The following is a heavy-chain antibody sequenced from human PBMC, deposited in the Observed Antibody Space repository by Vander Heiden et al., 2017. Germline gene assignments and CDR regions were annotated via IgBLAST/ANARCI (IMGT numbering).Heavy chain of an antibody. J-gene: IGHJ6*02. CDR1: VFSHEDHA. D-gene: IGHD1-26*01. Sequence: EVQPVQSGGGLVQPARSLSLFCVWSVFSHEDHAMHWVRQDPGECLEWVSGINWNSANIGYAASGSGRFTVSRDNAKKSLYLQMNSLRVEDTAFYYCTKDIRPGGADVWGQGTTVIVSS. CDR2: INWNSANI. V-gene: IGHV3-9*01. CDR3: TKDIRPGGADV.